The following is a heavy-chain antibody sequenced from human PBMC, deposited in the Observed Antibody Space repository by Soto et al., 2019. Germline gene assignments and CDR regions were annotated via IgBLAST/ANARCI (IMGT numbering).Heavy chain of an antibody. J-gene: IGHJ6*02. Sequence: GGSLRLSCAASGFTVSSNYMSWVRQAPGKGLEWVSVIYSGGSTYYADSVKGRFTISRDNSKNTLYLQMNSLRAEDTAVYYCARAPGTMVRGAYYGMDVWGQGTTVTVSS. CDR1: GFTVSSNY. V-gene: IGHV3-53*01. D-gene: IGHD3-10*01. CDR2: IYSGGST. CDR3: ARAPGTMVRGAYYGMDV.